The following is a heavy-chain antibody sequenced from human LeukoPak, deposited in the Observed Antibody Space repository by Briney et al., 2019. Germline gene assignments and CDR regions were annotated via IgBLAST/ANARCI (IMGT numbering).Heavy chain of an antibody. D-gene: IGHD7-27*01. J-gene: IGHJ4*02. CDR3: AHTGDGFPPN. Sequence: GGSLRLSCAASGFTFSSYSMNWVRQAPGKGLEWVSSISSSSSCIYYADSVKGRFTISRDNAKNSLYLQMNSLRAEDTAVYYCAHTGDGFPPNWGQGTLVTVSS. CDR1: GFTFSSYS. CDR2: ISSSSSCI. V-gene: IGHV3-21*01.